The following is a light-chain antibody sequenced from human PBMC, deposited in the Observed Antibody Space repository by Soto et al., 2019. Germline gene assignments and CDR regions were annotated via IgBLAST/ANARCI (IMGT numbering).Light chain of an antibody. CDR3: QQYNNWPIT. CDR2: GAS. J-gene: IGKJ5*01. Sequence: EVVMTQSPATLSVSPGERATLSCRASQSVSSDLAWYHQKPGQAPRLLIYGASSRATGIPGRFSGSGSGTEFTLTISSLQFEYFAFYFCQQYNNWPITLGQGIRLEIK. CDR1: QSVSSD. V-gene: IGKV3-15*01.